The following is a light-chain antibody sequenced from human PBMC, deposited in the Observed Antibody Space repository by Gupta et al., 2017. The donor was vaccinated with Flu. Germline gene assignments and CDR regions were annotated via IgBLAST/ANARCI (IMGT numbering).Light chain of an antibody. Sequence: SITISCTGTSNDVGAYNYVAWYQQHPGKAPKLMIYEVTNRPSGVSDRFSGSKSGNTASLTISGLETEDEADYYCSSYTSSSTSVFGTGTKVTVL. J-gene: IGLJ1*01. CDR1: SNDVGAYNY. V-gene: IGLV2-14*01. CDR3: SSYTSSSTSV. CDR2: EVT.